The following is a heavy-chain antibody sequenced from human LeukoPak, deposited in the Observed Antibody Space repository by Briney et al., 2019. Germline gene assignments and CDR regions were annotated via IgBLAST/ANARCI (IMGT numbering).Heavy chain of an antibody. CDR1: GYTFTGYY. J-gene: IGHJ4*02. Sequence: VASVKVSCKASGYTFTGYYMHWVRQAPGQGLEWMGRINPNSGGTNYVQKFQGRVTMTRDTSTSTVYMELSSLRSEDTAVYYCARDTQLEYLDYWGQGTLVTVSS. CDR2: INPNSGGT. V-gene: IGHV1-2*06. CDR3: ARDTQLEYLDY. D-gene: IGHD6-13*01.